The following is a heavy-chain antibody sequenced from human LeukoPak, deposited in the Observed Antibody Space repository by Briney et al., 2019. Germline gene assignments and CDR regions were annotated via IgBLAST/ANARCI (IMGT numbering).Heavy chain of an antibody. CDR3: ARFTYYYGSGSNDAFDI. Sequence: SETLSLTCTVSGGSISSYYWSWIRQPPGKGLEWIGYIYYSVSTNYNPSLKSRVTISVDTSKNQFSLKLSSVTAADTAVYYCARFTYYYGSGSNDAFDIWGQGTMVTVSS. CDR2: IYYSVST. J-gene: IGHJ3*02. V-gene: IGHV4-59*01. D-gene: IGHD3-10*01. CDR1: GGSISSYY.